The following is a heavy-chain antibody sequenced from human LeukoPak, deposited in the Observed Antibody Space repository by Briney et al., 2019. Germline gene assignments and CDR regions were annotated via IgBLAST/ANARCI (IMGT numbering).Heavy chain of an antibody. V-gene: IGHV4-38-2*02. CDR2: INHSGST. D-gene: IGHD3-22*01. J-gene: IGHJ4*02. CDR1: GYSISSGYY. CDR3: ASRYYYDSSGYYYDGY. Sequence: SETLSLTCTVSGYSISSGYYWGWIRQPPGKGLEWIGEINHSGSTNYNPSLKSRVTISVDTSKNQFSLKPSSVTAADTAVYYCASRYYYDSSGYYYDGYWGQGTLVTVSS.